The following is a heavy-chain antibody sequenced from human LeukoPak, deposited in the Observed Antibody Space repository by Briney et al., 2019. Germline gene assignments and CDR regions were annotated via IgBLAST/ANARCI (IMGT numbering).Heavy chain of an antibody. CDR3: ARPKAYYFGSGSYYRDAFDI. V-gene: IGHV5-51*01. Sequence: GESLKISCKGSGYSFTSYWIGWVRQMPGKGLEWMGIIYPGDSDTRYSPSFQGQVTISADKSISTAYLQWSSLKASDTAMYYCARPKAYYFGSGSYYRDAFDIWGQGTMVTVSS. J-gene: IGHJ3*02. D-gene: IGHD3-10*01. CDR2: IYPGDSDT. CDR1: GYSFTSYW.